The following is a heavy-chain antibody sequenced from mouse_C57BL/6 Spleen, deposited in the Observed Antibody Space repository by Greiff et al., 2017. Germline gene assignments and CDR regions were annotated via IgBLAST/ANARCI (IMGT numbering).Heavy chain of an antibody. CDR2: INYDGSST. D-gene: IGHD2-4*01. CDR3: ARVYYDYDGRVYYAKDY. CDR1: GFTFSDYY. J-gene: IGHJ4*01. Sequence: EVKLMESEGGLVQPGSSMKLSCTASGFTFSDYYMAWVRQVPEKGLEWVANINYDGSSTYYLDSLKSRFIISRENAKNILYLQMSSLKSEDTATYYCARVYYDYDGRVYYAKDYWGQGTSVTVSS. V-gene: IGHV5-16*01.